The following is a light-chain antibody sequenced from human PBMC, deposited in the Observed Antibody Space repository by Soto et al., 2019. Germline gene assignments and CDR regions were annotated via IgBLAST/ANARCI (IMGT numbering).Light chain of an antibody. Sequence: DIVMTQSPATLSVSPGDRVTLSCRGSQTVSNNLAWYQQKPGQAPRLLISSASTRATGVPGRFTGSGSGTDFTLTISSLQSEDFDVYYCQHYYKWPPTFGQGTKVDI. CDR1: QTVSNN. J-gene: IGKJ1*01. V-gene: IGKV3-15*01. CDR3: QHYYKWPPT. CDR2: SAS.